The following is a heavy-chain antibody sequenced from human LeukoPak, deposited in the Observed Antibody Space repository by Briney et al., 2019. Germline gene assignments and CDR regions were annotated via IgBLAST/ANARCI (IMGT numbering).Heavy chain of an antibody. CDR3: ATDQPNYYDSSGYLY. CDR1: GYTFTSYG. CDR2: INGGNGDA. Sequence: ASVKVSCKTSGYTFTSYGMHWVRQAPGQRLEWMGWINGGNGDAKYSQKFQGRVTMTEDTSTDTAYMELSSLRSEDTAVYYCATDQPNYYDSSGYLYWGQGTLVTVSS. J-gene: IGHJ4*02. D-gene: IGHD3-22*01. V-gene: IGHV1-3*01.